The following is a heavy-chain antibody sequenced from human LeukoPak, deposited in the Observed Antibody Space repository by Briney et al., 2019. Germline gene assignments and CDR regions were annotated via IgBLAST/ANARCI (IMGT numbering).Heavy chain of an antibody. CDR1: GYTFTNYG. V-gene: IGHV1-18*01. D-gene: IGHD3-10*01. Sequence: GASVKVSCKASGYTFTNYGISWVRQAPGQGLEWMGWISAYNGYTNYAQNLQGRVTMTRDTSTSTVYMELSSLRSEDTAVYYCARATFYGSGSYLDYWGQGTLVTVSS. CDR3: ARATFYGSGSYLDY. CDR2: ISAYNGYT. J-gene: IGHJ4*02.